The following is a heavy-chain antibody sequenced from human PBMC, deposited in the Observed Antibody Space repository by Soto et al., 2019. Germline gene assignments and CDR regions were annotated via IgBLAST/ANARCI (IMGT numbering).Heavy chain of an antibody. CDR2: IDPSDSYT. V-gene: IGHV5-10-1*01. CDR1: GYSFTSYW. Sequence: GEAMKISCKGSGYSFTSYWISWVRQMPGKGLEWMGRIDPSDSYTNYSPSFQGHVTISADKSISTAYLQWSSLKASDTAMYYCARQYRGGLYPYGMDVWGQGTTVTVS. D-gene: IGHD1-26*01. CDR3: ARQYRGGLYPYGMDV. J-gene: IGHJ6*02.